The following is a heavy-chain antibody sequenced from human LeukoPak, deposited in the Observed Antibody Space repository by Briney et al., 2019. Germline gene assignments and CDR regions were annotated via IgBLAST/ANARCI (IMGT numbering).Heavy chain of an antibody. Sequence: GGSLRLSCAASGFTFSSYAMHRVRQAPGKGLEYVSAISSNGGGTYYANSVKGRFTISRDNSKNTLYLQMGSLRAEDMAVYYCARGGLGTPHYMDVWGKGTTVTVSS. J-gene: IGHJ6*03. D-gene: IGHD1-1*01. CDR3: ARGGLGTPHYMDV. CDR2: ISSNGGGT. V-gene: IGHV3-64*01. CDR1: GFTFSSYA.